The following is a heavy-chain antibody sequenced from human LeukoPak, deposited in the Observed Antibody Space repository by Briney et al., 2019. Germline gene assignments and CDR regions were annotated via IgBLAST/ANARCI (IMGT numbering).Heavy chain of an antibody. CDR3: ARGRYLIAAFDY. J-gene: IGHJ4*02. CDR2: INHSGST. V-gene: IGHV4-34*01. CDR1: GGSFSGYY. D-gene: IGHD6-25*01. Sequence: SETLSLTCAVYGGSFSGYYWGWIRQPPGKGLEWIGEINHSGSTNYNPSLKSRVTISVDTSKNQFSLKLSSVTAADTAVYYCARGRYLIAAFDYWGQGTLVTVSS.